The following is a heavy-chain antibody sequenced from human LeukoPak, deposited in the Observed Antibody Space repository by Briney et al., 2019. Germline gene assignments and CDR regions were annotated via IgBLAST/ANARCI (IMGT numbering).Heavy chain of an antibody. CDR2: ITSSSSYI. Sequence: GGSLRLSCAASGFTFSSYNMNWVRQAPGKGPEWVSSITSSSSYIYYADSVKGRFTISRDNAKNSLYLQMDSLRVEDTAVYYCARDDDSSGNRRHPNDYWGQGTLVTVSS. CDR3: ARDDDSSGNRRHPNDY. CDR1: GFTFSSYN. V-gene: IGHV3-21*06. J-gene: IGHJ4*02. D-gene: IGHD3-22*01.